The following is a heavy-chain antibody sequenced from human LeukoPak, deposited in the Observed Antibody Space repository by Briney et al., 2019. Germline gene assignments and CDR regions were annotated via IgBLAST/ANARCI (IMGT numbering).Heavy chain of an antibody. Sequence: GRSLRLSCAASGFTFSSYGMHWVRQAPGKGLEWVAVISYDGSNKYYADSVKGRFTISRDNSKNTLYLQMNSLRAEDTAVYYCAKSGYSSSWYLDYWAREPWSPSPQ. J-gene: IGHJ4*02. D-gene: IGHD6-13*01. CDR1: GFTFSSYG. CDR2: ISYDGSNK. CDR3: AKSGYSSSWYLDY. V-gene: IGHV3-30*18.